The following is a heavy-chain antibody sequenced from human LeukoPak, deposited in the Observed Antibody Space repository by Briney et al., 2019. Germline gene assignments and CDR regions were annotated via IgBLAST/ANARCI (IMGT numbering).Heavy chain of an antibody. Sequence: SETLSLTCAAYGGSFSGYYWSWIRQPPGKGPEWIGEINHSGSTNYNPSLKSRVTISVDTSKNQFSLKLSSVTAADTAVYYCARDSSGWYPFDYWGQGTLVTVSS. CDR2: INHSGST. CDR1: GGSFSGYY. V-gene: IGHV4-34*01. D-gene: IGHD6-19*01. CDR3: ARDSSGWYPFDY. J-gene: IGHJ4*02.